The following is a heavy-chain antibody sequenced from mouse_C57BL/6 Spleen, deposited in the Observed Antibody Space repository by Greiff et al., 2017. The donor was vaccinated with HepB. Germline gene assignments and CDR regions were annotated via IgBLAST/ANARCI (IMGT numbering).Heavy chain of an antibody. CDR1: GYAFSSSW. Sequence: VQLQQSGPELVKPGASVKISCKASGYAFSSSWMNWVKQRPGKGLEWIGRIYPGDGDTNYNGKFKGKATLTADKSSSTAYMQLSSLTSEDSAVYVCAREVVATRGTLDYWGQGTTLTVSS. D-gene: IGHD1-1*01. CDR3: AREVVATRGTLDY. V-gene: IGHV1-82*01. CDR2: IYPGDGDT. J-gene: IGHJ2*01.